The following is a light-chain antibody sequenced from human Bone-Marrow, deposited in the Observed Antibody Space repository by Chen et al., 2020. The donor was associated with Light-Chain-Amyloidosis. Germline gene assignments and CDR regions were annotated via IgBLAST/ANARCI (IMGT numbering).Light chain of an antibody. CDR1: ESLLYRDGDTY. CDR3: MQGTHWPMT. Sequence: DVVLTQSPLSLPVFPGQPASISCRSSESLLYRDGDTYLSWFHQRPGQSPRRLIYGVSKRDSGVPDRFSGSGSGALFTLKISRVQADDVGVYYCMQGTHWPMTFGPGTRLEIK. J-gene: IGKJ5*01. CDR2: GVS. V-gene: IGKV2-30*01.